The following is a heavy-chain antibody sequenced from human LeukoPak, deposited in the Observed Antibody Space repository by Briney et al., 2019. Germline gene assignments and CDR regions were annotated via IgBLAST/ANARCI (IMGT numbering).Heavy chain of an antibody. V-gene: IGHV3-21*01. CDR2: ISSSSSYI. CDR3: AREGHSYYYMDV. Sequence: GGSLRLSCAASDFTFNTYDMNWVRQAPGEGPEWVSSISSSSSYIYYADSVKGRFPISRDNAKNSLYLQMNSLRAEDTSIYYCAREGHSYYYMDVWGKGTTVTVSS. CDR1: DFTFNTYD. J-gene: IGHJ6*03.